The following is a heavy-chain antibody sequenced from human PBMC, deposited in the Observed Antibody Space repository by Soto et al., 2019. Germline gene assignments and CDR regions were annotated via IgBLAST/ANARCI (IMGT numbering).Heavy chain of an antibody. J-gene: IGHJ6*02. CDR1: GYAFTGYY. D-gene: IGHD2-15*01. V-gene: IGHV1-2*02. Sequence: SSVKVSCKASGYAFTGYYMHWVRQAPGQGLEWMGWINPNSGGTNYAQKFQGRVTMTRDTSISTAYMELSRLRSDDTAVYYCAREIVVVVAATPPGGMDVWGQGTTVTVSS. CDR3: AREIVVVVAATPPGGMDV. CDR2: INPNSGGT.